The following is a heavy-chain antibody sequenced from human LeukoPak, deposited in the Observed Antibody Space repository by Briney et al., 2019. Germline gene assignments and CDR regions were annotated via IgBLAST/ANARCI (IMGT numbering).Heavy chain of an antibody. V-gene: IGHV3-21*01. Sequence: GGSLRLSCAASGFTFSSYSMNWVRRAPGKGLEWVSSISSSSSYIYYADSVKGRFTISRDDAKNSLYLQMNSLRAEDTAVYYCAREVDTAMDSTDYWGQGTLVTVSS. D-gene: IGHD5-18*01. J-gene: IGHJ4*02. CDR1: GFTFSSYS. CDR3: AREVDTAMDSTDY. CDR2: ISSSSSYI.